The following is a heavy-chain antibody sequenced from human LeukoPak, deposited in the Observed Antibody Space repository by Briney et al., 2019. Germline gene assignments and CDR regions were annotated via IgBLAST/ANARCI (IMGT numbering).Heavy chain of an antibody. Sequence: SETLSLTCTVSGGSISTYYWSWIRQPPGKGLEWIGYIYYSRSPNYNPSLKSRVTISVDTSKNQFSLKLSSVTAADTAVYYCARLLGYTYWYFGLWGRGTLVTVSS. J-gene: IGHJ2*01. CDR1: GGSISTYY. CDR3: ARLLGYTYWYFGL. D-gene: IGHD5-18*01. CDR2: IYYSRSP. V-gene: IGHV4-59*08.